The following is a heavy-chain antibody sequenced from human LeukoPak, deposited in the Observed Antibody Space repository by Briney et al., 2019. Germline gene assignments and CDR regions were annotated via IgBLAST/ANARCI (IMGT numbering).Heavy chain of an antibody. CDR3: ARDLDDTLTAYKPITYYFDY. CDR2: ISAYTGNT. J-gene: IGHJ4*02. Sequence: ASVKVSCKASGYTFTNYGISWVRQAPGQGLEWMGWISAYTGNTKYAQKFQGRVTMTADTSTRTAYMELRSLRTDDTAVYYCARDLDDTLTAYKPITYYFDYWGQGTLVTVSS. D-gene: IGHD3-9*01. V-gene: IGHV1-18*01. CDR1: GYTFTNYG.